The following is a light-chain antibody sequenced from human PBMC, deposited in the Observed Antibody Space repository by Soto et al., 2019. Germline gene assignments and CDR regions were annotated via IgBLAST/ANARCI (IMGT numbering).Light chain of an antibody. CDR2: WAS. CDR3: QQYYSTPKT. J-gene: IGKJ1*01. Sequence: DIVMTQSPDSLAVSLGERATINCKSSQSVLYSSNNKNYLAWIQQKPGQPPKLLIYWASTRESGVPDRFSGSGSGTDFTLTISSLQAEDVAVYYCQQYYSTPKTFGQGTKVEIK. V-gene: IGKV4-1*01. CDR1: QSVLYSSNNKNY.